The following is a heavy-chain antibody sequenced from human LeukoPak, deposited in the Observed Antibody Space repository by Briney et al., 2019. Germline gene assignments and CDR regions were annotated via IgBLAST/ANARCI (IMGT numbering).Heavy chain of an antibody. J-gene: IGHJ4*02. CDR2: ITGSGANT. D-gene: IGHD1-26*01. CDR1: GVTFSNHA. CDR3: ATRPASETYYAVFDY. Sequence: GGSLRLSCAASGVTFSNHAMTWVRQAPGKGLEWVSGITGSGANTYYAESVKGRFTISRDNSRNTLYLQMNSLRAEDAALYYCATRPASETYYAVFDYWGQGALVTVSS. V-gene: IGHV3-23*01.